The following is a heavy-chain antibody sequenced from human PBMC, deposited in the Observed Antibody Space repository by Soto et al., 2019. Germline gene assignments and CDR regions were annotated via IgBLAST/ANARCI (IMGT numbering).Heavy chain of an antibody. CDR1: GGSISSYY. Sequence: SETLSLTCTVSGGSISSYYWSWIRQPPGKGLEWIGYIYYSGSTNYNPSLKSRVTISVDTSKNQFSLKLSSVTAADTAVYYCARDIRSCLICSPWFDSWGPGILVNVSS. D-gene: IGHD6-13*01. CDR2: IYYSGST. V-gene: IGHV4-59*01. CDR3: ARDIRSCLICSPWFDS. J-gene: IGHJ5*01.